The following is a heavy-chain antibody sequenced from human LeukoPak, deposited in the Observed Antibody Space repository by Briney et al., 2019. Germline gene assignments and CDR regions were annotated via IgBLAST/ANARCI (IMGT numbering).Heavy chain of an antibody. CDR1: GFSISSGHY. CDR2: ISHYGSI. V-gene: IGHV4-38-2*01. CDR3: ASGGELKLELRICHY. D-gene: IGHD1-7*01. J-gene: IGHJ4*02. Sequence: PSETLSLTCSVSGFSISSGHYWGWIRQPPGKGLEWIGSISHYGSIYYSPSLKSRVTISVDTSKNQFSPKLSSVTAADTAVYYCASGGELKLELRICHYWGQGTLVTVSS.